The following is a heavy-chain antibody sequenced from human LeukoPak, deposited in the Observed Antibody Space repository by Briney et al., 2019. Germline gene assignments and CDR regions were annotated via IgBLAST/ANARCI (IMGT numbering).Heavy chain of an antibody. CDR2: ISYDGSNK. D-gene: IGHD3-3*01. CDR1: GFTFSSYA. J-gene: IGHJ4*02. V-gene: IGHV3-30-3*01. CDR3: ARGSSFWSGYPFDY. Sequence: GGSLRLSCAASGFTFSSYAMHWVRQAPGKGLEWVAVISYDGSNKYYADSVKGRFTISRDNSKNTLYLQMNSLRAEDTAVYYCARGSSFWSGYPFDYWGQGTLVTVSS.